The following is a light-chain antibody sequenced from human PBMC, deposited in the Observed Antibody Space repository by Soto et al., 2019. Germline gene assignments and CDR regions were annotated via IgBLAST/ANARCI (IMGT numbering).Light chain of an antibody. Sequence: EIVLTQSPATLSLSPGERATLSCTASQSVSSFLAWYQQKPGQAPRLLIYDAFKRATGIPARFSGSGSGTDFTLTISSLEPEDFAVYYCQEYNTWPWTFGQGTKVDIK. CDR2: DAF. J-gene: IGKJ1*01. CDR3: QEYNTWPWT. CDR1: QSVSSF. V-gene: IGKV3-11*01.